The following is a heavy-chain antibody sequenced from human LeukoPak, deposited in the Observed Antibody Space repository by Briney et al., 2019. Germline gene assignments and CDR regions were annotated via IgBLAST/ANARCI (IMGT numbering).Heavy chain of an antibody. V-gene: IGHV3-48*04. J-gene: IGHJ4*02. Sequence: GGSLRLSCAASGFTFSGHNMNWVRQAPGKGLEWISFVSISSGTIYYADSVNGRFGISRDNAKSSLDLEMNSLRAEDTAVYYCARAMSTFGGVRNYFDSWGQGTLVTVSS. D-gene: IGHD3-16*01. CDR3: ARAMSTFGGVRNYFDS. CDR2: VSISSGTI. CDR1: GFTFSGHN.